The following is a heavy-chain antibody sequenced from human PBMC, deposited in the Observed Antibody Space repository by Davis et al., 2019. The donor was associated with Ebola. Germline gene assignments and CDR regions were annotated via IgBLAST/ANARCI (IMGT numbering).Heavy chain of an antibody. V-gene: IGHV1-18*01. CDR2: ISAYNGNT. D-gene: IGHD2-2*01. CDR1: GYTFTSYG. Sequence: AASVKVSCKASGYTFTSYGISWVRQAPGQGLEWMGWISAYNGNTNYAQKLQGRVTMTTDTSTSTAYMELRSLRSDDTAVYYCARDDDVVVLAAILLDYWGQGTLVTVSS. CDR3: ARDDDVVVLAAILLDY. J-gene: IGHJ4*02.